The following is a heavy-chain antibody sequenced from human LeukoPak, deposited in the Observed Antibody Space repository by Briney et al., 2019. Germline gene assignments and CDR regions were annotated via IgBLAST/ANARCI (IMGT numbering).Heavy chain of an antibody. J-gene: IGHJ4*02. CDR3: ARDQYGDQIDF. CDR2: IYPSGST. D-gene: IGHD2-21*02. V-gene: IGHV4-4*02. CDR1: GGSISSTNW. Sequence: PSETLSLTCGVSGGSISSTNWWTWVRQPPGKGLEWIGEIYPSGSTNYNPSLNSRVTMSVDKSNNQFSLNLSSLTAADTAIYYCARDQYGDQIDFWGQGTLVTVSS.